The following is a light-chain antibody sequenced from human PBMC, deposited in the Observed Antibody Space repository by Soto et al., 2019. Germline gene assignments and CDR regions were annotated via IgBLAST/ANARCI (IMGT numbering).Light chain of an antibody. V-gene: IGKV3-15*01. Sequence: EIVLTQSPATLSLSPGERATLSCRASQSVSSNLAWYQQKPGQAPRLLIYGASTRATGIPARFSGSGSGTEFTLTISSLKSKDFAVYYCQQYKNWPRTFGRGTKVDI. CDR3: QQYKNWPRT. CDR2: GAS. J-gene: IGKJ1*01. CDR1: QSVSSN.